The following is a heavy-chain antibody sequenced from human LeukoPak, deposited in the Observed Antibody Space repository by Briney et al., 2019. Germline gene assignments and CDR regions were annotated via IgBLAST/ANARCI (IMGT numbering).Heavy chain of an antibody. D-gene: IGHD3-9*01. V-gene: IGHV3-21*01. CDR3: ARDYAYFDSFLDY. CDR2: IIGSSRYI. J-gene: IGHJ4*02. Sequence: PGGSLRLSCAASGFTFSNYSMNWVRQAPGKGLEWVSSIIGSSRYINYADSVKGRFTISRDNAKNALFLQMNSLRAEDTAVYYCARDYAYFDSFLDYWGQGTLVTVSS. CDR1: GFTFSNYS.